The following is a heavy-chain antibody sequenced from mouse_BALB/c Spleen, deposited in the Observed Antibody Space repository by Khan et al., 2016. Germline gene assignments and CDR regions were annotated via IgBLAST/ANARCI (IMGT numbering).Heavy chain of an antibody. Sequence: QVRLQQSGAELARPGASVKLSCKASGYTFTSYWMQWVKQRPGQGVEGIGAIYPGEGETRYKEKFKGKATLTADKSSSTAYMQLSSLASEDSAVYSCASYYGSSYDYFDYCGQGPTLTVSS. CDR1: GYTFTSYW. D-gene: IGHD1-1*01. V-gene: IGHV1-87*01. CDR3: ASYYGSSYDYFDY. J-gene: IGHJ2*01. CDR2: IYPGEGET.